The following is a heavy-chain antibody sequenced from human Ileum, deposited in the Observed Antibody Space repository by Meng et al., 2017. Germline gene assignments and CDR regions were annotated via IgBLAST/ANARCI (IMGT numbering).Heavy chain of an antibody. Sequence: VQLQESGPGLVKSSQTLSLTCTVSGGSISSGDYYWSWIRQPPGKGLEWIGYIFDTGPPSYSPPLRSRLSISMDTSKNQFSLRLTSVSAADTAVYYCAASLDGNRFDPCGQGTLVTVSS. V-gene: IGHV4-30-4*01. CDR2: IFDTGPP. D-gene: IGHD1-26*01. CDR1: GGSISSGDYY. CDR3: AASLDGNRFDP. J-gene: IGHJ5*02.